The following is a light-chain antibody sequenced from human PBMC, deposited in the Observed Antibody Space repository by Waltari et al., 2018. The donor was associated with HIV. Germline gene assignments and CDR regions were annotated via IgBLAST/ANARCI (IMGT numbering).Light chain of an antibody. V-gene: IGLV3-25*03. J-gene: IGLJ2*01. CDR2: KDS. Sequence: SYELTQPPSLSVSPGKTARITCSGDALPMQYGYWYQQKPGQAPVLVIYKDSERSSGIPERFSGSSSGTTVTLTISGAQAEDEAAYFCQSTDRSGSYIIFGGGTKLTVL. CDR3: QSTDRSGSYII. CDR1: ALPMQY.